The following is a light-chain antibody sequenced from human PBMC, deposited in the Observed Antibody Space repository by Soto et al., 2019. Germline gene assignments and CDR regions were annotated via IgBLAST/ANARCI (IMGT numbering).Light chain of an antibody. CDR2: AAS. J-gene: IGKJ1*01. Sequence: DIHRAHSPSSLSASLGDRVTITFRASQSISSYLNWYQQKPGKAPKLLIYAASSLQSGVPSRFSGSGSGTDFTRTISSLQPEDFATYYCQQSYSTPSWTFGQGTKVDIK. CDR3: QQSYSTPSWT. CDR1: QSISSY. V-gene: IGKV1-39*01.